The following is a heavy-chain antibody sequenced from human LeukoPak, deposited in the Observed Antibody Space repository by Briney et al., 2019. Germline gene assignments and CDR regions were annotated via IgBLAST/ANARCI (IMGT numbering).Heavy chain of an antibody. CDR1: GGSINSYY. V-gene: IGHV4-59*08. J-gene: IGHJ4*02. CDR2: IYYSGST. CDR3: ARLGGYRLRDFDY. Sequence: PSETLSLTCTVSGGSINSYYWSWIRQPPGKGQEWIGYIYYSGSTNYNPSLKSRVTISVDTSKNQFSLKLSSVTAADTAVYYCARLGGYRLRDFDYWGQGTLVTVSS. D-gene: IGHD5-12*01.